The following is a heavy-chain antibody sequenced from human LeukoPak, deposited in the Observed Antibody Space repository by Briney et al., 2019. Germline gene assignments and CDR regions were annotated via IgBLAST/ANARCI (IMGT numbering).Heavy chain of an antibody. D-gene: IGHD3-10*01. CDR2: INHSGRT. V-gene: IGHV4-34*01. J-gene: IGHJ4*02. Sequence: PSETLSLTCAVYGGSFSGYYWSWIRQPPGKGLEWIGEINHSGRTNYNPSLKSRVTISVDTSKNQFSLKLSSVTAADTAVYYCASTSRGSGSYYLGYWGQGTLVTVSS. CDR3: ASTSRGSGSYYLGY. CDR1: GGSFSGYY.